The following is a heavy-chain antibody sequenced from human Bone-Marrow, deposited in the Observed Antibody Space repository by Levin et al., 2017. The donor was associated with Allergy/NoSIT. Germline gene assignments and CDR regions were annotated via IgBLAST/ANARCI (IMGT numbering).Heavy chain of an antibody. CDR2: MSGSGGSS. D-gene: IGHD2-8*01. Sequence: RGESLKISCAASGFTFGNYAMSWVRQVPGKGLEWVSGMSGSGGSSYYADSVKGRFTVSRDNATEAFFLEMKSLRVEDSAVYYCAEEAYGTYGPYFFDSWGQGTLVSVSS. CDR1: GFTFGNYA. J-gene: IGHJ4*02. CDR3: AEEAYGTYGPYFFDS. V-gene: IGHV3-23*01.